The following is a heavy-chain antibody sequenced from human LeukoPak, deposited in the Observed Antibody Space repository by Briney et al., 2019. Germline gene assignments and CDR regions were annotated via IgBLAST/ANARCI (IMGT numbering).Heavy chain of an antibody. CDR1: GFTFSSYA. V-gene: IGHV3-23*01. J-gene: IGHJ4*02. D-gene: IGHD6-19*01. CDR2: ISGSGGNT. CDR3: AKDGKGAPVAGTGYFDY. Sequence: GASLRLSCAASGFTFSSYAMSWVRQAPGKGLEWVSVISGSGGNTYYADSVKGRFTISRDNSKNTLYLQMNSLRAEDTAIYYCAKDGKGAPVAGTGYFDYWGQGTLVTISS.